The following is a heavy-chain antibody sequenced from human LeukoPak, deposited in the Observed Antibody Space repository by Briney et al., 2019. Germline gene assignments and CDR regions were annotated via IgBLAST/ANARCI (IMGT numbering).Heavy chain of an antibody. CDR2: ISGSGGST. J-gene: IGHJ5*02. V-gene: IGHV3-23*01. Sequence: PGGSLRLSCAASGFTFSNYAMSWVRQAPGKGLEWVSGISGSGGSTYYADSVKGRFTISRDNSKNTLYLHMNSLRAEDTAVYYCAKYSSSWHVNWFDPWGQGTLVTVSS. CDR3: AKYSSSWHVNWFDP. CDR1: GFTFSNYA. D-gene: IGHD6-13*01.